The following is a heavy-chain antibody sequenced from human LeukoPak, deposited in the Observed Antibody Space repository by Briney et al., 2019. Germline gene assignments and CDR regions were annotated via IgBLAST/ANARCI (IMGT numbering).Heavy chain of an antibody. CDR2: MNPNSGKT. Sequence: ASVKRSCKASGYTFTSYDINWVREAPGQGVEWMGWMNPNSGKTGYAQRSQGRVTMTRNTSISTAYMELSSLRSEDTAVYYCATEGYYDSSGYYTDYWGQGTLVTVSS. V-gene: IGHV1-8*01. CDR1: GYTFTSYD. CDR3: ATEGYYDSSGYYTDY. J-gene: IGHJ4*02. D-gene: IGHD3-22*01.